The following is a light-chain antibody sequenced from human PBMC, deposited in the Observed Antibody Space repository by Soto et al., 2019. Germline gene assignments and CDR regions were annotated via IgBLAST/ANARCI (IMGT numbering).Light chain of an antibody. V-gene: IGLV2-14*01. CDR2: EVS. J-gene: IGLJ2*01. Sequence: QSALTQPASVSGSPGQSNTISCTGTSSDIGGYKYVSWYQQHPGKAPKLMIFEVSNRPSGVSNRFSGSKSGNTASLTISGLQADDEADYYCSSYTSSGTLVVFGGGTKLTVL. CDR3: SSYTSSGTLVV. CDR1: SSDIGGYKY.